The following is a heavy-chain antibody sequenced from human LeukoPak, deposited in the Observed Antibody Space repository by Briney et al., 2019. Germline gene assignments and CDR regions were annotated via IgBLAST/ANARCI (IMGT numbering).Heavy chain of an antibody. D-gene: IGHD2-8*02. CDR3: ACLTVGV. CDR1: GFTFSRYW. CDR2: IKSDGSIT. V-gene: IGHV3-74*01. J-gene: IGHJ6*02. Sequence: GGSLRLSCAASGFTFSRYWMHWVRQAPGKGLVWVSCIKSDGSITNYADSVKGRFAISRDNTKNTLYLQMNSLRAEDTGVYYCACLTVGVWGQGTTVTVSS.